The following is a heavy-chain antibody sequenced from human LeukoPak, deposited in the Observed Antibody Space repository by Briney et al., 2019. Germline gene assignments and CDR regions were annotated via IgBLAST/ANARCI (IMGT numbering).Heavy chain of an antibody. D-gene: IGHD5-24*01. J-gene: IGHJ4*02. Sequence: GRSLRLSCAASGFTFDDYAMHWVRQAPGKGLEWVSLISWDGGSTYYADSVKGRFTISRDNSKNSLYLQMNSLRAEDTALYYCAKEDRRDGYNSFDYWGQGTLVTVSS. V-gene: IGHV3-43D*03. CDR2: ISWDGGST. CDR3: AKEDRRDGYNSFDY. CDR1: GFTFDDYA.